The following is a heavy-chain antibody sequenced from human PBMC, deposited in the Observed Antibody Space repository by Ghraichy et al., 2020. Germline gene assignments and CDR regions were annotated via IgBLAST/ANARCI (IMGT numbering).Heavy chain of an antibody. J-gene: IGHJ6*03. CDR3: AREGTTYYDFWSNYYPYYYDYMYV. Sequence: LSLTCAAYGFTFSSYSMNWVRQPPGKGLEWVSYISSSSSTIYYADSVKGRFTISRDNAKNSLYLQMNSLRDEDTAVYYCAREGTTYYDFWSNYYPYYYDYMYVGNKATTVTAS. V-gene: IGHV3-48*02. CDR2: ISSSSSTI. D-gene: IGHD3-3*01. CDR1: GFTFSSYS.